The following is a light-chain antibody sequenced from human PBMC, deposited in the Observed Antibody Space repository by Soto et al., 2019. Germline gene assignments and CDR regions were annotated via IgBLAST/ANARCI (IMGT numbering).Light chain of an antibody. V-gene: IGKV4-1*01. J-gene: IGKJ4*01. Sequence: DIVMTQSPESLAVSLGERATINCKSSQSVLYSSNNKNYLGWYQQKAGQPPKLLIYWASTRESGVPDRFSGSGSGTDFTLTISSLQAEDVAVYYCQQYYSKPLTFGGGTKVEIK. CDR1: QSVLYSSNNKNY. CDR2: WAS. CDR3: QQYYSKPLT.